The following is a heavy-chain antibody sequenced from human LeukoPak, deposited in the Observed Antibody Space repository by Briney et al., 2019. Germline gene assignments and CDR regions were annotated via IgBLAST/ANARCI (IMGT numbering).Heavy chain of an antibody. CDR1: GFTFSSYA. V-gene: IGHV3-23*01. D-gene: IGHD2-15*01. Sequence: PGGSLRLSCAASGFTFSSYAMSWVRQAPGKGLEWVSIISGGKIYYADSVKGRFTISRDDSKNTLYLQMNSLRAEDTAVYYCAKGCDIVVVVVANDYWGQGTLVTVSS. CDR3: AKGCDIVVVVVANDY. CDR2: ISGGKI. J-gene: IGHJ4*02.